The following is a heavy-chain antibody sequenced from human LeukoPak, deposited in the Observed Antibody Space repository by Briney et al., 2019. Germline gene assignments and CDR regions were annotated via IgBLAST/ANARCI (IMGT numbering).Heavy chain of an antibody. D-gene: IGHD2-2*01. CDR2: LNAGNGNT. V-gene: IGHV1-3*01. CDR3: ARVYPYCSSTSCYEAFDY. Sequence: ASVTVSCKAWGYTFTSYALHWVRQAPAQRLEGMAWLNAGNGNTIYSQKFQGRVTITRDTSASTAYMELSSLRSEDTAVYNCARVYPYCSSTSCYEAFDYWGQGTLVTVSS. J-gene: IGHJ4*02. CDR1: GYTFTSYA.